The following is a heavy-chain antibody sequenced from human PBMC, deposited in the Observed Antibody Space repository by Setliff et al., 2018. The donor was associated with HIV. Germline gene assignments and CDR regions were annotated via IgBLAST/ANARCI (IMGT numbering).Heavy chain of an antibody. V-gene: IGHV4-34*01. Sequence: SETLSLTCAVYGGSFSDYYWSWIRQSPGRGLEWIGEINHGGSTIYNPSLKSRVTISMDTSKNQFSLKVNSVTAADTAVYYCASPASGGSSGQYHYWGQGTLVTVSS. CDR1: GGSFSDYY. D-gene: IGHD6-19*01. J-gene: IGHJ4*02. CDR3: ASPASGGSSGQYHY. CDR2: INHGGST.